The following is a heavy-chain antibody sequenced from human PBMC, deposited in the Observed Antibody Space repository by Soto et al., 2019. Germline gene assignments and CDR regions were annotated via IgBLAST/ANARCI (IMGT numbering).Heavy chain of an antibody. V-gene: IGHV4-31*03. J-gene: IGHJ5*02. CDR2: IYYSGST. CDR1: GGSISSGSHY. Sequence: QVQLQESGPGLVTPSQTLSLTCTVSGGSISSGSHYWSWIRQHPGKALEWLGYIYYSGSTYYNPSLKSRLSLSLYTSKNQFSLRLSSVTAADTAVYYCARVSVVAATPHWFVPCGQGTLVTVSS. D-gene: IGHD2-15*01. CDR3: ARVSVVAATPHWFVP.